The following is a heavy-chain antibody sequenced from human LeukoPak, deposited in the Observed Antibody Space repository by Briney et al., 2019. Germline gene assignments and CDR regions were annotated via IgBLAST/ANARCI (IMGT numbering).Heavy chain of an antibody. J-gene: IGHJ5*02. Sequence: PSETLSLTCTVSGGTIRSSYYYWGWIRQPPGKGLEWIGSIYDSGSTYYNPSLKSRVTISVDTSKNQFSLKLSSVTAADTAVYYCARVDSWFDPWGQGTLVTVSS. CDR2: IYDSGST. CDR3: ARVDSWFDP. V-gene: IGHV4-39*07. CDR1: GGTIRSSYYY.